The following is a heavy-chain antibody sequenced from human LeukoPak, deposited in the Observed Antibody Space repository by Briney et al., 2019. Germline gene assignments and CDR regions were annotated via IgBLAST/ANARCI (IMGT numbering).Heavy chain of an antibody. CDR2: IKQDGSEK. CDR1: GFTFSSYW. Sequence: GGSLRLSCVASGFTFSSYWMSWVRQAPGKGLEWVANIKQDGSEKYYVDSVKGRFTISRDNAKNSLYLQMNSLRAEDTAVYYCARDDVYSSGWYYYYYYGMDVWGQGTTVTVSS. D-gene: IGHD6-19*01. J-gene: IGHJ6*02. V-gene: IGHV3-7*01. CDR3: ARDDVYSSGWYYYYYYGMDV.